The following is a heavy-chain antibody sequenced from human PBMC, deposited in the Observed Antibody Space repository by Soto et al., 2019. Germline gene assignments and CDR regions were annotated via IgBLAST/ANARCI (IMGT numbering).Heavy chain of an antibody. CDR2: INWDGGSP. CDR3: ASSKTRYFDWLFEY. V-gene: IGHV3-20*04. CDR1: GFTFGDYG. D-gene: IGHD3-9*01. Sequence: GGSLRLSCEASGFTFGDYGMTWVRQIPGKGLEWISGINWDGGSPGYADSVKGRFIISRDKARKSLYLEMNSLRAEDTAFYYCASSKTRYFDWLFEYWGQGSLVTVSS. J-gene: IGHJ4*01.